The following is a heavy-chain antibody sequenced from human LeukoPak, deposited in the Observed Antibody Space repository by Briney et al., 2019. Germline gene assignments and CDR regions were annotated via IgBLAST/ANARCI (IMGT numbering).Heavy chain of an antibody. CDR3: ARGRTRDGYNTYYFDY. V-gene: IGHV1-69*06. Sequence: SVKVSCKASGGTFSSYAISWVRQAPGQGLEWMGGIIPIFGTANYAQKFQGRVTITADKSTSTAYMELSSLRSEDTAVYYCARGRTRDGYNTYYFDYWGQGTLVTVSS. CDR1: GGTFSSYA. CDR2: IIPIFGTA. J-gene: IGHJ4*02. D-gene: IGHD5-24*01.